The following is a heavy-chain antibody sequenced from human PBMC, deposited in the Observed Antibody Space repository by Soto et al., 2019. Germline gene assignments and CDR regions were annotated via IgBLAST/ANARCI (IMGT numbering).Heavy chain of an antibody. CDR2: IYPGDSDT. CDR3: ARQLGTTGGYYYYYYGMDV. V-gene: IGHV5-51*01. CDR1: GYSFTSYW. J-gene: IGHJ6*02. D-gene: IGHD1-7*01. Sequence: GESLKISCKGSGYSFTSYWIGWVRQMPGKGLEWMGIIYPGDSDTRYSPSFQGQVTISADKSISTAYLQWSSLKASDTAMYYCARQLGTTGGYYYYYYGMDVWGQGTTVTVSS.